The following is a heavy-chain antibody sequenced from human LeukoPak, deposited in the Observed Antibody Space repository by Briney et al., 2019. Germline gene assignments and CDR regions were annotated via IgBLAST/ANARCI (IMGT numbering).Heavy chain of an antibody. J-gene: IGHJ4*02. D-gene: IGHD3-22*01. CDR1: GFTVSSNY. V-gene: IGHV3-66*01. CDR3: ARDAPYYYDSSGYSPRYFDY. CDR2: IYSGGNT. Sequence: GGSLRLSCAASGFTVSSNYMSWVRQAPGKGLEWVSTIYSGGNTYYADSVKGRFTISRVNSKNTLYLQMNSPRAEDTAVYYCARDAPYYYDSSGYSPRYFDYWGQGTLVTVSS.